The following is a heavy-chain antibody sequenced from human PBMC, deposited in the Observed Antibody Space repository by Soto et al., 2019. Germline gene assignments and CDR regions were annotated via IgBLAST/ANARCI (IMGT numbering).Heavy chain of an antibody. CDR2: MNPNSGNT. V-gene: IGHV1-8*01. J-gene: IGHJ6*03. CDR3: ASMRGSGSYIYYYYMDV. CDR1: GYTFTSYD. Sequence: ASVKVSWKASGYTFTSYDINWVRQATGQGLEWMGWMNPNSGNTGYAQKFQGRVTMTRNTSISTAYMELSSLRSEDTAVYYCASMRGSGSYIYYYYMDVWGKGTTVTVSS. D-gene: IGHD3-10*01.